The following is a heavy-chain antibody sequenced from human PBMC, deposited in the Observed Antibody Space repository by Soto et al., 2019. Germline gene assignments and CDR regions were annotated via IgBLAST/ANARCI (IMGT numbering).Heavy chain of an antibody. V-gene: IGHV3-48*01. CDR2: ISSSSSTI. Sequence: GGSLRLSCAASGFTFSSYSMNWVRQAPGKGLEWVSYISSSSSTIYYADSVKGRFTISRDNAKNSLYLQMNSLRAEDTAVYFCVREGITMVRGVMRPDAFDIWGQGTMVTVSS. CDR3: VREGITMVRGVMRPDAFDI. D-gene: IGHD3-10*01. CDR1: GFTFSSYS. J-gene: IGHJ3*02.